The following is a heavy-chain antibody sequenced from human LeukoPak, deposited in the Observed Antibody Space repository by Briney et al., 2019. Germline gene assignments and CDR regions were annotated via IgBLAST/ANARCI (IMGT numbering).Heavy chain of an antibody. CDR1: GFTFSSYG. J-gene: IGHJ4*02. V-gene: IGHV3-30*02. CDR3: ARDHSYYDTRGYFDY. D-gene: IGHD3-22*01. Sequence: PGGSLRLSCAASGFTFSSYGMHWVRQAPGKGLEWVAYIRYDGSNKYYEDSMKGRFTISRDNSKNMLYLQMNSLRAEDTAVYYCARDHSYYDTRGYFDYWGQGTLVTVSS. CDR2: IRYDGSNK.